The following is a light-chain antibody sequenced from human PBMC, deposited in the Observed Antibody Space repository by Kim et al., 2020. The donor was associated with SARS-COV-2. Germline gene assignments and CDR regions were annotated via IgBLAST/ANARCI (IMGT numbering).Light chain of an antibody. CDR2: GAS. J-gene: IGKJ1*01. V-gene: IGKV3-15*01. CDR1: QSVSSN. Sequence: VSPGERATLSCRASQSVSSNLAWYQQNPGQAPRLLIYGASTRATGIPARFSGSGSGTEFTLTISSLQSEDFAVYYCQQYNNWPPAFGQGTKVDIK. CDR3: QQYNNWPPA.